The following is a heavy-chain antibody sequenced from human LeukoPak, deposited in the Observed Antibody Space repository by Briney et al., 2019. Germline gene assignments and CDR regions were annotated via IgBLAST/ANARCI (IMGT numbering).Heavy chain of an antibody. Sequence: GGSLRLSCAASGFTFSSYEMNWVRQAPGKGLEWVSYISSSGSTIYYADSVKGRFTISRDNAKNSLYLQMNSVRAEDTAVYYCASPKYYYGSGSWHRDVWGKGTTVTVSS. V-gene: IGHV3-48*03. CDR1: GFTFSSYE. D-gene: IGHD3-10*01. CDR2: ISSSGSTI. J-gene: IGHJ6*03. CDR3: ASPKYYYGSGSWHRDV.